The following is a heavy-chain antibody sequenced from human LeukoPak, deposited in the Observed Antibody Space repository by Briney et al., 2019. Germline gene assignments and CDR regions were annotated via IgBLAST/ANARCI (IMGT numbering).Heavy chain of an antibody. CDR3: ARGASYYGSGSYYAPTYYFDY. CDR2: IYHSGST. D-gene: IGHD3-10*01. V-gene: IGHV4-38-2*02. J-gene: IGHJ4*02. CDR1: GYSISSGYY. Sequence: PSETLSLTCTVSGYSISSGYYWGWIRQPPGKGLEWIGSIYHSGSTYYNPSLKSRVTISVDTSKNQFSLKLSSVTAADTAVYYCARGASYYGSGSYYAPTYYFDYWGQGTLVTVSS.